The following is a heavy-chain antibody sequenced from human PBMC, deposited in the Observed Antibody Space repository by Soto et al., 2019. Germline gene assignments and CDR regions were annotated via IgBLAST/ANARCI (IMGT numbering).Heavy chain of an antibody. Sequence: QVQLVQSGAEVKKPGASVKVSCKASGYTFTSYDINWVRQATGQGLEWMGWMNPNSGNTGYAQKFQGRVTMTRNTSLRTADMELSSLRSEETAVYYCAGAPPSRHERMGFDIWGQGTMVTVSS. CDR1: GYTFTSYD. D-gene: IGHD2-15*01. V-gene: IGHV1-8*01. CDR2: MNPNSGNT. CDR3: AGAPPSRHERMGFDI. J-gene: IGHJ3*02.